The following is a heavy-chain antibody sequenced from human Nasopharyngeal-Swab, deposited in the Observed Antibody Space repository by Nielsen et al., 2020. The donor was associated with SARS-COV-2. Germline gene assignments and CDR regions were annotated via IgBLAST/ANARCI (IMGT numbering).Heavy chain of an antibody. D-gene: IGHD6-13*01. CDR1: GGSISSYY. CDR3: ASIPRIAAAGARYFDY. V-gene: IGHV4-59*01. J-gene: IGHJ4*02. Sequence: SETLSLTCTVSGGSISSYYWSWIRPPPGKGLEWIGYIYYSGSTNYNPSLKSRVTISVDTSKNQFSLKLSSVTAADTAVYYCASIPRIAAAGARYFDYWGQGTLVTVSS. CDR2: IYYSGST.